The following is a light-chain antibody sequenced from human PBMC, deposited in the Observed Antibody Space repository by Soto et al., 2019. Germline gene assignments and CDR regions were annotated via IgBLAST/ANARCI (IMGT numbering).Light chain of an antibody. Sequence: DIQMTQSPSPLSASVGDRVTITFRASQSISSYLNWYQQKPGKAPKLPIYAASSLQSGVPPRFSGSGSGTEFTLTISSLQADDFATYYCQQYNDLSTFGGGTKVDI. CDR2: AAS. V-gene: IGKV1-39*01. CDR3: QQYNDLST. CDR1: QSISSY. J-gene: IGKJ4*01.